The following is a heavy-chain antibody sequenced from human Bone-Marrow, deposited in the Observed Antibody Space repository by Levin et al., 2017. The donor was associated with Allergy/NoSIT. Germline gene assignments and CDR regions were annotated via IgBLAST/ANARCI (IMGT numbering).Heavy chain of an antibody. J-gene: IGHJ4*02. CDR1: GLTFRTYV. V-gene: IGHV3-23*01. CDR2: IDAGGRGT. CDR3: TTVAPRQLGSGWYGRDEY. Sequence: GGSLRLSCAASGLTFRTYVMSWVRQAPGKGLEWVSSIDAGGRGTYYADSVKGRFTISRDNSKNTSYLQMNSLRVEDTALYYCTTVAPRQLGSGWYGRDEYWGQGTLVTVSS. D-gene: IGHD6-19*01.